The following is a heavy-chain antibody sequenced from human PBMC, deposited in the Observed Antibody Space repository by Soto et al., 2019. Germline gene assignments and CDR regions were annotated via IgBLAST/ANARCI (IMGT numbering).Heavy chain of an antibody. D-gene: IGHD6-19*01. J-gene: IGHJ5*01. CDR3: VRDFSSVAGPFDP. CDR2: IIPLFRRP. V-gene: IGHV1-69*13. CDR1: RGTLNNFF. Sequence: SVKVSCKAPRGTLNNFFVSWVRQAPGQGLEWVGGIIPLFRRPSRAEKFQDRVIISADASTGSASLELFDLTSDDTALYYCVRDFSSVAGPFDPWGPGTLVTVSS.